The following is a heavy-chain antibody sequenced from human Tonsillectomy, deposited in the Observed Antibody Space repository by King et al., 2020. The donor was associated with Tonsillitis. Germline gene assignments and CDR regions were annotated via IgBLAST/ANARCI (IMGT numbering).Heavy chain of an antibody. V-gene: IGHV1-46*01. J-gene: IGHJ4*02. CDR1: GYTFTSYY. CDR2: INPTSGST. CDR3: ARGGDYGDYRGSFDY. Sequence: QLVQSGTEVKKPGASVKVSCKASGYTFTSYYMHWVRQAPGQGLEWMVIINPTSGSTSYAQKFQGRVTMTRDTSTSTVYMELSSLRSEDTAVYYCARGGDYGDYRGSFDYWGQGTLVTVSS. D-gene: IGHD4-17*01.